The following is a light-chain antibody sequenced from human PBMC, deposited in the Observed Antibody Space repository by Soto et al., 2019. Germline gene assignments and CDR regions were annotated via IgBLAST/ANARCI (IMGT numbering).Light chain of an antibody. CDR2: GAS. CDR1: QDITNY. Sequence: DIQMTQSPSSLSASVGDRVTITCRASQDITNYLTWFQQKPGKAPKSLMYGASRLQSGVPSKFSGSGSGTDFTLTISSLQPEDFAIYYCQQYYSYPRTFGQGTKVDIK. CDR3: QQYYSYPRT. V-gene: IGKV1-16*02. J-gene: IGKJ1*01.